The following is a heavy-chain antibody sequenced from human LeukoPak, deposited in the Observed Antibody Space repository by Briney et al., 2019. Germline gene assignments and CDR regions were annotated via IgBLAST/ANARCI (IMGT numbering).Heavy chain of an antibody. CDR1: GGSISSSNW. CDR2: IYHSGST. V-gene: IGHV4-4*02. D-gene: IGHD1-26*01. Sequence: SETLSLTCAVSGGSISSSNWWSWVRQPPGKGLEWIGEIYHSGSTNYNPSLKSRVTISVDKSKNQFSLKLTSVTAADTAVCYCASRAVGATGFDYWGQGTLVTVSS. CDR3: ASRAVGATGFDY. J-gene: IGHJ4*02.